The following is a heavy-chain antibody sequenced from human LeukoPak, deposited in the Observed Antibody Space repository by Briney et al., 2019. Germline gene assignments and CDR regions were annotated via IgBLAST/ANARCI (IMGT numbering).Heavy chain of an antibody. J-gene: IGHJ3*02. V-gene: IGHV4-4*07. CDR1: GGSISSYY. CDR3: ARDIVVVPAAPYDAFDI. CDR2: IYTSGST. Sequence: SETLSLTCTVSGGSISSYYWSWIRQPAGKGLEWIGRIYTSGSTNYNPSLKSRVTMSVGTSKNQFSLKLSSVTAADTAVYYCARDIVVVPAAPYDAFDIWGQGTMVTVSS. D-gene: IGHD2-2*01.